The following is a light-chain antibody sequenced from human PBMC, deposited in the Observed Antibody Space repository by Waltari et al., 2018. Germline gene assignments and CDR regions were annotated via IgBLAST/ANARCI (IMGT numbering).Light chain of an antibody. CDR2: GAS. Sequence: TCRASQAIMDSLAWYQQKPGKAPKLLLYGASRLDSGVPFRFSGSGSGTDFTLTITSLQPEDFATYYCQHYYNIPRTFGQGTKVEVK. CDR1: QAIMDS. J-gene: IGKJ1*01. V-gene: IGKV1-NL1*01. CDR3: QHYYNIPRT.